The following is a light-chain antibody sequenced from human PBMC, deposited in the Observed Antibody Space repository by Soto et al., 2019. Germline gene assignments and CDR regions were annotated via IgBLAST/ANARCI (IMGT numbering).Light chain of an antibody. V-gene: IGKV1-12*01. CDR2: APS. Sequence: DIQMTQPPSSVSASVGDRVTITCRARQGISRWLAWYQQKPGNAPKLLIYAPSSLQSAVPSRFSGGGSGSDFTLIISSLQPEDFATYYCQQANISPVTFGPGTKVDIK. CDR1: QGISRW. CDR3: QQANISPVT. J-gene: IGKJ3*01.